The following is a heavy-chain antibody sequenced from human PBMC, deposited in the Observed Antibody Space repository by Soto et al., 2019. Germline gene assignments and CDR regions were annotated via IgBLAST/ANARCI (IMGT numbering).Heavy chain of an antibody. J-gene: IGHJ4*02. CDR1: GFTFDDYA. Sequence: GGSLRLSCAASGFTFDDYAMHWVRQAPGKGLEWVSGISWNSGTIDYADSVKGRFTISRDNAKNSLYLQMNSLRAEDTALYYCAKDADLYSSSPFDYWGQGTLVTVSS. CDR2: ISWNSGTI. CDR3: AKDADLYSSSPFDY. D-gene: IGHD6-19*01. V-gene: IGHV3-9*01.